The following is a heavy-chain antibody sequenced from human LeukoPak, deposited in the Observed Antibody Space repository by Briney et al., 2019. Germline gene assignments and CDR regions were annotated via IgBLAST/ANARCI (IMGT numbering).Heavy chain of an antibody. CDR3: ARGDSSSWYLPYYYYYYMDV. CDR1: GGSFSGYY. Sequence: SETLSLTCAVYGGSFSGYYWSWIRQPPGKGLEWIGEINHSGSTNYNPSLKSRVTISVDTSKNQFSLKLSSVTAADTAVYYCARGDSSSWYLPYYYYYYMDVWGKGTTVTVSS. D-gene: IGHD6-13*01. J-gene: IGHJ6*03. V-gene: IGHV4-34*01. CDR2: INHSGST.